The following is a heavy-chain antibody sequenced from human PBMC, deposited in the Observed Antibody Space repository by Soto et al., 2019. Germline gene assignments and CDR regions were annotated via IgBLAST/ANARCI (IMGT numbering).Heavy chain of an antibody. CDR3: ARDVNRWELRGFFDP. J-gene: IGHJ5*02. CDR1: GGSIVDYY. V-gene: IGHV4-59*01. CDR2: IYYTGNT. D-gene: IGHD1-7*01. Sequence: PSETLSLTCSVSGGSIVDYYWSWIRQPPGKGLEWIGFIYYTGNTRYNPSLGSRVTISLDTSKNQFSLKLTSATAADTAFYYCARDVNRWELRGFFDPWGRGALVTV.